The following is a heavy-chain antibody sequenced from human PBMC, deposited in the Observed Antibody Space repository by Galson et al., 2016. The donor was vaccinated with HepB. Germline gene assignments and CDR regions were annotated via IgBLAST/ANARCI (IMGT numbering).Heavy chain of an antibody. CDR1: GFTFSSYW. V-gene: IGHV3-7*03. J-gene: IGHJ5*02. CDR3: ARDFLFAHDL. D-gene: IGHD3-3*01. Sequence: SLRLSCATSGFTFSSYWMAWVRHTPSQGLEWVANIKQDGSEESYVDFVKGRFTISRDNAKNSLYLQMNSLRAEDTAVYYCARDFLFAHDLWGPGTLVTVSS. CDR2: IKQDGSEE.